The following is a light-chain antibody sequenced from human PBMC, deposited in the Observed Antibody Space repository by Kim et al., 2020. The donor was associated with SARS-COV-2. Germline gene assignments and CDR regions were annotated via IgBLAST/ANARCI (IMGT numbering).Light chain of an antibody. CDR1: QSVRYSY. J-gene: IGKJ4*01. CDR2: GAS. Sequence: DIVLTQSPGTLSLSPGERATLSCRASQSVRYSYLAWYQQKPGQTLRLLIFGASTRAIGIPDSFSGSGSGTDFTLTISRLEPDDFAVYYCQQYGTSPLTFGGGTKVDIK. V-gene: IGKV3-20*01. CDR3: QQYGTSPLT.